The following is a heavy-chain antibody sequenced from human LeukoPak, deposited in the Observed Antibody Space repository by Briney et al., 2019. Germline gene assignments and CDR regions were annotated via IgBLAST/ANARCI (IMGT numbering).Heavy chain of an antibody. J-gene: IGHJ5*02. Sequence: PSETLSLTCTVSGYSISSGYYWGWIRQPPGKGLEWIGSIYYSGSTYYNPSLKSRVTISVDTSKNQFSLKLSSVTAADTAVYYCARVAAVSWFDPWGQGTLVTVSS. CDR1: GYSISSGYY. CDR2: IYYSGST. CDR3: ARVAAVSWFDP. D-gene: IGHD6-25*01. V-gene: IGHV4-38-2*02.